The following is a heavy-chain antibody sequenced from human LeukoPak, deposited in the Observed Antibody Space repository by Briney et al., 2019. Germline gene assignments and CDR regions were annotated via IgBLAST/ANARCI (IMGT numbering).Heavy chain of an antibody. V-gene: IGHV4-39*07. CDR2: IYYSGST. Sequence: SETLSFTCTVSGGSISSSSYYWGWIRQPPGKGLEWIGSIYYSGSTYYNPYLKSRVTISVDTSKNQFSLKLSSVTAADTAVYYCARHTDWFDYWGQGTLVTVSS. CDR3: ARHTDWFDY. D-gene: IGHD3-9*01. J-gene: IGHJ4*02. CDR1: GGSISSSSYY.